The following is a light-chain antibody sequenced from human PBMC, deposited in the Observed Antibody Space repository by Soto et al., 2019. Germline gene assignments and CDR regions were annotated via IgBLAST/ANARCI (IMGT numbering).Light chain of an antibody. CDR1: QSISSW. CDR3: QQSYSTPFFT. CDR2: DAS. V-gene: IGKV1-5*01. Sequence: DIQMTQSPSTLSASVGDRVTITCRASQSISSWLAWYQQKPGKAPKLLIYDASSLESGVPSRFSGSGSGTDFTLTISSLQPEDFATYYCQQSYSTPFFTFGPGTKVDI. J-gene: IGKJ3*01.